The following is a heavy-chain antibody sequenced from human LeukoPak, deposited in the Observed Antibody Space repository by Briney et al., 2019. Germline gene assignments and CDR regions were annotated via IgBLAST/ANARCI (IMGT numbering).Heavy chain of an antibody. Sequence: SVKVSCKASGGTFSSYAISWVRQAPGQGLEWMGGIIPIFGAANYAQKFQGRVTITADKSTSTAYMELSSLRSEDTAVYYCASYPSLEYSSSWYRFDPWGQGTLVTVSS. CDR1: GGTFSSYA. V-gene: IGHV1-69*06. CDR2: IIPIFGAA. CDR3: ASYPSLEYSSSWYRFDP. D-gene: IGHD6-13*01. J-gene: IGHJ5*02.